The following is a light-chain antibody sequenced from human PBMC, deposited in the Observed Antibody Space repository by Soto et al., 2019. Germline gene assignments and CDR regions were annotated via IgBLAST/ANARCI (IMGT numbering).Light chain of an antibody. CDR1: QSVLYSSNNKNY. Sequence: DIVMTQSPDSLAVSLGERATINCKSSQSVLYSSNNKNYLAWYQQKPGQPPKLLIYWASTRESGVPDRFSGSGSGTDFTLTISSLQAEDVAVYYCQQYYITPYTFGQGNKLEIK. CDR3: QQYYITPYT. CDR2: WAS. V-gene: IGKV4-1*01. J-gene: IGKJ2*01.